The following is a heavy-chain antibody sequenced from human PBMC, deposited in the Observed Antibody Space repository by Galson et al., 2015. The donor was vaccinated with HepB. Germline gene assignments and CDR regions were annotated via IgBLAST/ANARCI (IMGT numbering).Heavy chain of an antibody. CDR3: AKSSGGYDSSGYDYYYYYGMDV. CDR1: GFTFSSYA. D-gene: IGHD3-22*01. CDR2: ISGSGGST. J-gene: IGHJ6*02. V-gene: IGHV3-23*01. Sequence: SLRLSCAASGFTFSSYAMSWVRQAPGKGLEWVSAISGSGGSTYYADSVKGRFTISRDNSKNTLYLQMNSLRAEDTAVYYCAKSSGGYDSSGYDYYYYYGMDVWGQGTTVTVSS.